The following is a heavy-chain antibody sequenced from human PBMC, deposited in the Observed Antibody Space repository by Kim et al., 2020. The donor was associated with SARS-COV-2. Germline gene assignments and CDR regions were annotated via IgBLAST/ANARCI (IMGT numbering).Heavy chain of an antibody. CDR3: ARDNGKVTADY. J-gene: IGHJ4*02. CDR2: ISTSGTTI. CDR1: GFTFNTYR. D-gene: IGHD2-21*02. Sequence: GGSLRLSCTASGFTFNTYRMNWVRQAPGKGLEWVSYISTSGTTIYYADSVKGRFTISRDNANNSLYLQMNSLRAVDTAVYYCARDNGKVTADYWGQGTLVTVSS. V-gene: IGHV3-48*03.